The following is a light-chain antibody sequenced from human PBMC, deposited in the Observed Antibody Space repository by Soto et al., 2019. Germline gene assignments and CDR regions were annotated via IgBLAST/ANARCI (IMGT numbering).Light chain of an antibody. CDR3: QQTYNTPVT. J-gene: IGKJ3*01. V-gene: IGKV1-39*01. CDR2: GAS. Sequence: IHMTHSPSSLSASVVYRVSITFLASQSISGYLNWYLQKPGKAPKHLIYGASTLQSGVPSRFTGSGSETSFTLTISSLQPEDFGTYYCQQTYNTPVTFGPGTKVDIK. CDR1: QSISGY.